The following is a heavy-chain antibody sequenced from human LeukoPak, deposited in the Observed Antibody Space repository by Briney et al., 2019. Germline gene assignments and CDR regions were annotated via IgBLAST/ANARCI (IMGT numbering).Heavy chain of an antibody. CDR2: IYTTGST. D-gene: IGHD3-3*01. CDR3: ARGPFLEWLSNPFDC. Sequence: SQTLSLTCTVSGGSISSGSYYWSWIRQPAGKALEWIGRIYTTGSTNYNPSLKSRVTMSVGTSKNQFSLTLSSVTAADTAVYFCARGPFLEWLSNPFDCWGQGTLVTVSS. CDR1: GGSISSGSYY. J-gene: IGHJ4*02. V-gene: IGHV4-61*02.